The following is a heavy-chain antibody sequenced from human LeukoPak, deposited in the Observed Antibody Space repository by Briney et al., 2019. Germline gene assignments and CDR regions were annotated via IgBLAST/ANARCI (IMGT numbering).Heavy chain of an antibody. J-gene: IGHJ4*02. Sequence: GGSLRLSCAASGFTFNNYGMHWVRQAPGKGLEWVALISYDGSYKYYADSVKGRFTISRDNSKNTLYLQMNSLRSEDTAVYYCATEWWGYWGQGTLVTVSS. CDR1: GFTFNNYG. CDR2: ISYDGSYK. CDR3: ATEWWGY. V-gene: IGHV3-30*03. D-gene: IGHD2-8*01.